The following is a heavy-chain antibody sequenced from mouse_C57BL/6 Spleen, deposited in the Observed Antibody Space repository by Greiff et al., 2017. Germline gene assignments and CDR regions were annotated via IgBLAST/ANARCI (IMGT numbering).Heavy chain of an antibody. Sequence: EVMLVESGGGLVKPGGSLKLSCAASGFTFSSYAMSWVRQTPAKRLEWVATISDGGSYTYYPDNVKGRFTISRDNAKNNLYLQMSHLKSEDTAMYYCARDSYYYNFDYWGQGTTLTVSS. CDR2: ISDGGSYT. CDR3: ARDSYYYNFDY. V-gene: IGHV5-4*01. J-gene: IGHJ2*01. D-gene: IGHD1-1*01. CDR1: GFTFSSYA.